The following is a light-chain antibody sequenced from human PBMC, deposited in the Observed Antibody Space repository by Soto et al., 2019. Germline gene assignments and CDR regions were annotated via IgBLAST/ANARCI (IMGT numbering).Light chain of an antibody. CDR1: QSVSSSSY. J-gene: IGKJ4*01. Sequence: ESVLTQSPGTLSLSPGERATLSCRASQSVSSSSYLAWYQQKPGQAPRLLIYGASSRATGIPDRFSGSGSGTDFTVTISRLEPEDFAVYYCQQYGSSLTFGGGTKVEIK. CDR3: QQYGSSLT. CDR2: GAS. V-gene: IGKV3-20*01.